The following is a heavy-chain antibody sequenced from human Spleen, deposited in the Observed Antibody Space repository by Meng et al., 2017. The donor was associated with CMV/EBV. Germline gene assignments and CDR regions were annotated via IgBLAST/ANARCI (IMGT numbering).Heavy chain of an antibody. Sequence: GESLKISCAASRFTVNTNYMTWVRQAPGKGLEWVSAISASADRTYYTDSVKGRFVISRDNSKNTVYLQLNSLRAEDTAVYYCAKAIEARPAGHFDYWGQGTLVTVSS. CDR2: ISASADRT. J-gene: IGHJ4*02. D-gene: IGHD6-6*01. CDR1: RFTVNTNY. V-gene: IGHV3-23*01. CDR3: AKAIEARPAGHFDY.